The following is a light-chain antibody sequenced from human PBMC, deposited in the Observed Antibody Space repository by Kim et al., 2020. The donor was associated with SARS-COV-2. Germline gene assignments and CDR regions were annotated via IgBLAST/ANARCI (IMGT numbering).Light chain of an antibody. V-gene: IGKV1-16*01. CDR3: QQYNSYPIT. Sequence: DIQMTQSPSSLSASVGDRVTITCRASQDIRIYLAWFQQKPGKAPKSLISGSSSLRTGVPSRFSGSGSETNFTLTISSLQPEDFATYHCQQYNSYPITFGQGTRLEIK. CDR1: QDIRIY. CDR2: GSS. J-gene: IGKJ5*01.